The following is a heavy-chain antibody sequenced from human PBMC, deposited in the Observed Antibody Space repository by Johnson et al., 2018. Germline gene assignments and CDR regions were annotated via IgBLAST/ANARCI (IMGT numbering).Heavy chain of an antibody. CDR2: IFYSGNT. V-gene: IGHV4-31*03. CDR1: GGSISSGVYY. Sequence: QVQLQESGPGLVKPSQTLSLTCTVSGGSISSGVYYWSWIRQHPGKGLEWLGYIFYSGNTYYNPSLKSRVTISVDTSKNLFSLKLSSATAADTAVYYCARDYLSDALTRAFDIWGQGTMVTVSS. D-gene: IGHD2-2*01. CDR3: ARDYLSDALTRAFDI. J-gene: IGHJ3*02.